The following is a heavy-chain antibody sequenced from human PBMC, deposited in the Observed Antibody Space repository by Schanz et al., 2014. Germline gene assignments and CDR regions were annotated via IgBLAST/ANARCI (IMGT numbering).Heavy chain of an antibody. J-gene: IGHJ4*02. CDR3: ARDRGYCSGGSCLTFDY. Sequence: EGQLLESGGGLIQPGGSLRLSCAASGFTLSSYWMHWVRQAPGKGLEWVSTIYASGATYYADSVKGRFTISRDNSKNTLYLQMNTLRAEDTAVYYCARDRGYCSGGSCLTFDYWGQGTLVTVSS. CDR2: IYASGAT. D-gene: IGHD2-15*01. V-gene: IGHV3-66*03. CDR1: GFTLSSYW.